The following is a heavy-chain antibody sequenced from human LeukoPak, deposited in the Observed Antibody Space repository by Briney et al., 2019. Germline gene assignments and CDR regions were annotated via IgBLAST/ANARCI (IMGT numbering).Heavy chain of an antibody. D-gene: IGHD3-22*01. CDR3: ARGRSGYYSRGGELDY. CDR2: INHSGGT. J-gene: IGHJ4*02. V-gene: IGHV4-34*01. Sequence: SETLSLTCAVYGGSFSGYYWSWIRQPPGKALEWIGEINHSGGTNYNPSLKSRVTISVDTSKNQFSLKLSSVTAADTAVYYCARGRSGYYSRGGELDYWGQGTLVTVSS. CDR1: GGSFSGYY.